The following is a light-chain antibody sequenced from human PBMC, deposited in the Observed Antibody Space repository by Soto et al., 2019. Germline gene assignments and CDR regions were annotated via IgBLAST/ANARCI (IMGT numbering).Light chain of an antibody. V-gene: IGKV3-20*01. CDR2: GAS. CDR3: WQYGSSPPT. Sequence: EIVLTQSPGTLSLSPGERATLSCRASQSVSSSYLAWYQQKPGQAPSLLIYGASSRATGITDRFSGSGSGTDFTLTISRLEPEDFAVYYCWQYGSSPPTFGQGNKVDI. CDR1: QSVSSSY. J-gene: IGKJ1*01.